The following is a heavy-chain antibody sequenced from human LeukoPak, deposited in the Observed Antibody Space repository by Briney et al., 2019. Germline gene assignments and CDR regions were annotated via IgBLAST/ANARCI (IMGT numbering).Heavy chain of an antibody. CDR2: IIPIFGIA. CDR1: GGTFSIYA. V-gene: IGHV1-69*04. J-gene: IGHJ5*02. CDR3: ARGALGATTWWFDP. D-gene: IGHD1-26*01. Sequence: ASVKVSFKASGGTFSIYAISWVRQAPGQGLEWMGRIIPIFGIANYAQKFQGRVTITADKSTSTAYMELSSLRSEDTAVYYCARGALGATTWWFDPWGQGTLVTVSS.